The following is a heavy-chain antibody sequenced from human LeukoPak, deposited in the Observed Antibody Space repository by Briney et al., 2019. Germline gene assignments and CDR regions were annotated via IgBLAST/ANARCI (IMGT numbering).Heavy chain of an antibody. D-gene: IGHD4-11*01. CDR3: SKQYDSYFYYYLDL. CDR1: GYTINNAYY. V-gene: IGHV4-38-2*01. CDR2: RYHPDST. J-gene: IGHJ6*03. Sequence: SGTLSLTCGASGYTINNAYYWVWIRQPPGKGLEWTGSRYHPDSTYYNPSLKGRVTISVDNSRNPFSLRMSFVTAADTAVYYCSKQYDSYFYYYLDLWGTGTTVTVSS.